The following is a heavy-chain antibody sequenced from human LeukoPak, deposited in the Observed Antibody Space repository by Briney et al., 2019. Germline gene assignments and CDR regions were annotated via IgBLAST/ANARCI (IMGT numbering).Heavy chain of an antibody. V-gene: IGHV4-30-4*08. J-gene: IGHJ6*03. Sequence: SQTLSLTCTVSGGSISSSDSYWSWIRQPPEKGLEWIGYISYSGSTYYNPSLKSRVTMSLVTSNNQVSLKLSSVTAADTAVYYCANFWSGYRPYYMDVWGKGTTVTVSS. D-gene: IGHD3-3*01. CDR1: GGSISSSDSY. CDR2: ISYSGST. CDR3: ANFWSGYRPYYMDV.